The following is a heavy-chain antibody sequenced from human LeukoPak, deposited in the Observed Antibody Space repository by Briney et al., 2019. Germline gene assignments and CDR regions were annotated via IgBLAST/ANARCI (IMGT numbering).Heavy chain of an antibody. CDR1: GGSISRTNW. D-gene: IGHD1-26*01. CDR3: SRESGAFSPFGY. J-gene: IGHJ4*02. Sequence: PSETLSLTCDVSGGSISRTNWWSWVRQPPGQGLEWIGEISLSGHTNYNPSLQSRVTMSLDESKNQVSLDLASVTDADTAVYYCSRESGAFSPFGYWGQGTLVTVHS. CDR2: ISLSGHT. V-gene: IGHV4-4*02.